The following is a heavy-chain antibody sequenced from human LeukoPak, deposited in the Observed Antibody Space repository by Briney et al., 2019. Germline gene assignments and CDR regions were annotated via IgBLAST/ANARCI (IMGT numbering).Heavy chain of an antibody. V-gene: IGHV1-18*01. J-gene: IGHJ3*02. CDR2: ISAYNGNT. Sequence: VASVKVSCKASGYTFTSYGISWVRQAPGQGLEWMGWISAYNGNTNYAQKLQGRVTMTTDTSTSTAYMELRSLRSDDTAVYYCARDKIRNYGAAFDIWGQGTMVTVSS. D-gene: IGHD4-17*01. CDR1: GYTFTSYG. CDR3: ARDKIRNYGAAFDI.